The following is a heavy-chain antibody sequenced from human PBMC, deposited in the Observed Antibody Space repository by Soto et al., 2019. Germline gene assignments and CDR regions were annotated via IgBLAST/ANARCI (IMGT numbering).Heavy chain of an antibody. D-gene: IGHD2-2*01. CDR2: VDYSGFV. CDR1: GDSITGRYW. J-gene: IGHJ4*02. Sequence: QVQLHESGPGLVKPSGTLSLTSAVSGDSITGRYWWTWVRQPPGTGPAWIGEVDYSGFVSYNPSLTSRVTISVDKSKNQCSRNLASVTAAATAMYSCARVRPPSSARPAAVLYYFDYWGQGTLVTVSS. V-gene: IGHV4-4*02. CDR3: ARVRPPSSARPAAVLYYFDY.